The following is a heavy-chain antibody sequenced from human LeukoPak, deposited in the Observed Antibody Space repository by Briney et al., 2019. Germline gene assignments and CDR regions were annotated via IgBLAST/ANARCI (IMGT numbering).Heavy chain of an antibody. V-gene: IGHV4-31*03. D-gene: IGHD3-22*01. J-gene: IGHJ4*02. CDR2: IYHFGSV. CDR3: ARDPASNYFDPH. CDR1: GGSISSGGYC. Sequence: SETLSLTCTVSGGSISSGGYCWSWIRQRPGKGLEWIAHIYHFGSVYFNPSLKRRVTISVDTSMNQFSLRLNSVTAADTAVYYCARDPASNYFDPHWGQGTLVSVSS.